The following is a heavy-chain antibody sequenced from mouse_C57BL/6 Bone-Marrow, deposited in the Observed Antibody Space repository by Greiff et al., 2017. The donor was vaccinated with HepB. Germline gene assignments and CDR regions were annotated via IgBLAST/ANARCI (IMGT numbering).Heavy chain of an antibody. D-gene: IGHD1-1*01. CDR3: ARSSYYGSSFLFDY. Sequence: EVQLQESGPGLVKPSQSLSLTCSVTGYSITSGYYWNWIRQFPGNKLEWMGYISYDGSNNYNQSLKNRISITRDTSKNQFFLKLNSVTSEDTATYYCARSSYYGSSFLFDYWGQGTTLTVSS. CDR1: GYSITSGYY. J-gene: IGHJ2*01. V-gene: IGHV3-6*01. CDR2: ISYDGSN.